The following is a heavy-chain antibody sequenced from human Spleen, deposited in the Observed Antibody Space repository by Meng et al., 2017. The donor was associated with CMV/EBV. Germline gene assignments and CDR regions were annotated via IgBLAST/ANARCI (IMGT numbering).Heavy chain of an antibody. CDR3: ATMYSNYDLAFDY. Sequence: GGSLRLSCAASGLTFSSHWLTWVRQAPGKGLEWVANIKQDEREGFYLDSVRGRFTVSSDNTKNSLYLQMNSLRAEDTALYYCATMYSNYDLAFDYWGHGTLVTVSS. CDR1: GLTFSSHW. CDR2: IKQDEREG. J-gene: IGHJ4*01. D-gene: IGHD4-11*01. V-gene: IGHV3-7*01.